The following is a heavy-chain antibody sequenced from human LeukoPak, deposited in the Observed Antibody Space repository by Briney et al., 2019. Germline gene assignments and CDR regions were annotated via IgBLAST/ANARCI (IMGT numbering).Heavy chain of an antibody. D-gene: IGHD2-2*01. CDR1: GFTFSSYA. CDR3: AKDFKCSSTSCYAENRYYYYYMDV. J-gene: IGHJ6*03. Sequence: GSLRLSCAASGFTFSSYAMSWVRQAPGKGLEWVSGISASGGVTYSAESVRGRFTISRDNSKNTLYLQMNSLGAEDTAVYYCAKDFKCSSTSCYAENRYYYYYMDVWGKGTTVTVSS. V-gene: IGHV3-23*01. CDR2: ISASGGVT.